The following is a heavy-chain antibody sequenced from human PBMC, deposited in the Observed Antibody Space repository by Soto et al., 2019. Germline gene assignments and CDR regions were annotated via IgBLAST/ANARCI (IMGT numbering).Heavy chain of an antibody. Sequence: ASVKVSCKASGYTFTSYDINWVRQATGQGLEWMGWMNPNSGNTGYAQKFQGRVTMTRNTSISTAYMELSRLRSDDTAVYYCARGSDIVVPFGFDYWGQGTLVTVSS. D-gene: IGHD2-15*01. CDR3: ARGSDIVVPFGFDY. J-gene: IGHJ4*02. CDR2: MNPNSGNT. CDR1: GYTFTSYD. V-gene: IGHV1-8*01.